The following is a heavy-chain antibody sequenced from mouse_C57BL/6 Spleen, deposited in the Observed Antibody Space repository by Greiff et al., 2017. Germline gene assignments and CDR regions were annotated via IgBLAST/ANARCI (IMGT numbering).Heavy chain of an antibody. V-gene: IGHV5-17*01. CDR2: ISSGSSTI. J-gene: IGHJ1*03. CDR1: GFTFSDYG. Sequence: EVKVVESGGGLVKPGGSLKLSCAASGFTFSDYGMHWVRQAPEKGLEWVAYISSGSSTIYYADTVKGRFTISRDNAKNTLFLQMTSLRSEDTAMYYCAKITTVGYWYFDVWGTGTTVTVSS. CDR3: AKITTVGYWYFDV. D-gene: IGHD1-1*01.